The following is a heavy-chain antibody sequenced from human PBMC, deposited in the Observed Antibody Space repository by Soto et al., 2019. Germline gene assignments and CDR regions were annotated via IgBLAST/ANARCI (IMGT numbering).Heavy chain of an antibody. CDR2: ISVNNVNT. CDR1: GYSFTSYG. D-gene: IGHD3-10*01. V-gene: IGHV1-18*04. J-gene: IGHJ3*02. CDR3: ARGGAFDI. Sequence: QVQLVQSGSEVGKPGASVKVSCKSSGYSFTSYGISWVRQAPGQGLEWMGWISVNNVNTNYAQSLQGRVTMTTDTSTSTAYMELRRLTSDDTAIYYCARGGAFDIWGQGTLVTVS.